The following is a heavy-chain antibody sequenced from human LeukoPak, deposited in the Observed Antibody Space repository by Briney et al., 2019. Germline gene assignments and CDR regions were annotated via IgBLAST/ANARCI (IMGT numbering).Heavy chain of an antibody. V-gene: IGHV3-23*01. CDR3: AKEMYTSGWYGPGVYFMDY. CDR2: ISGSGGST. Sequence: GGSLRLSCAASGFTFSSYAMSWVRQAPGKGLEWVSAISGSGGSTYYADSVQGRFTISRDNSKNTMYLQMNSLRTEDTAVYYCAKEMYTSGWYGPGVYFMDYWGQGTLDTVSS. D-gene: IGHD6-19*01. J-gene: IGHJ4*02. CDR1: GFTFSSYA.